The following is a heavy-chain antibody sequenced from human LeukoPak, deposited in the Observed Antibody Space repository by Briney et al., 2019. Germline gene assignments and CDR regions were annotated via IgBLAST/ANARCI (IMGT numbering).Heavy chain of an antibody. V-gene: IGHV4-61*02. CDR3: ARDSRDSDPKPFDY. J-gene: IGHJ4*02. CDR2: IYTSGRT. CDR1: GGSISSGSYE. D-gene: IGHD2-15*01. Sequence: SQTLSLTCTVSGGSISSGSYEWSWIRQPAGRGLEWIGRIYTSGRTNYNPSLKSRVTISVDTSKNQFSLKLSSVTAADTAVYYCARDSRDSDPKPFDYWGQGTLVTVSS.